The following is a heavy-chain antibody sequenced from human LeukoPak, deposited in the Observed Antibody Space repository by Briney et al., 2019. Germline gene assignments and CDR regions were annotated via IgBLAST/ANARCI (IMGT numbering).Heavy chain of an antibody. Sequence: SATLSLICAVYAGSLSGYYWSWIRQPPGKGLEWIGEINHSGSTNYNPSLKSRVTISVDTSKNQFSLKLSSVTAADTAVYYCARQPGRRDMDVWGKGTTVTVSS. V-gene: IGHV4-34*01. CDR1: AGSLSGYY. D-gene: IGHD1-14*01. CDR3: ARQPGRRDMDV. CDR2: INHSGST. J-gene: IGHJ6*03.